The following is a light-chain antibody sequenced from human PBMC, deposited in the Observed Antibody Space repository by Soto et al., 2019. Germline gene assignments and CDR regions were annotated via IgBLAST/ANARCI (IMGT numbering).Light chain of an antibody. CDR1: QTVHTN. CDR3: QQYNNWPPWT. CDR2: GAS. J-gene: IGKJ1*01. Sequence: ETVMTQSPATLSVSPGDRVTLSCRASQTVHTNLAWFQQKPGQAPKLLIYGASTRDTGVPARFTGSGSGTEFTLTISSLQSEDFAVYFCQQYNNWPPWTFGQGTTVEI. V-gene: IGKV3-15*01.